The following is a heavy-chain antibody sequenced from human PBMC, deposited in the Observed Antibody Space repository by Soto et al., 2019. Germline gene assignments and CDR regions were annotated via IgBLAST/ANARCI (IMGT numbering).Heavy chain of an antibody. Sequence: QVQLQQWGAGLLKPSETLSLTCAVYGGSFSGYYWSWIRQPPGKGLEGIGDINHSGSTNYNPSLKSRVTISVDTSKNQFSLKLSSVTAADTAVYYCARGWGRIFDYWGQGTLVTVSS. CDR3: ARGWGRIFDY. CDR1: GGSFSGYY. V-gene: IGHV4-34*01. J-gene: IGHJ4*02. CDR2: INHSGST. D-gene: IGHD7-27*01.